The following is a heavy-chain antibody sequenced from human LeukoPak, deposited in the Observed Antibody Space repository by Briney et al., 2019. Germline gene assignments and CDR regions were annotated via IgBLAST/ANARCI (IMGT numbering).Heavy chain of an antibody. D-gene: IGHD3-3*01. CDR1: GGTFSSYA. CDR3: ARDRPDYDPNRYYYYYYMDV. V-gene: IGHV1-69*05. CDR2: IIPIFGTA. J-gene: IGHJ6*03. Sequence: ASVKVSCKASGGTFSSYAISWVRQAPGQGLEWMGGIIPIFGTANYAQKFQGRVTITTDESTSTAYMELSSLRPEDTAVYYCARDRPDYDPNRYYYYYYMDVWGKGTTVTVSS.